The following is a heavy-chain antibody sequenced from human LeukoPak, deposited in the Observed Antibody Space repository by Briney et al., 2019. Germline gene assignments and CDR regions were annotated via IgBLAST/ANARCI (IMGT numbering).Heavy chain of an antibody. J-gene: IGHJ4*02. D-gene: IGHD3-9*01. CDR3: ARGSYDILTGYYPLNY. CDR1: GGSVSSGSYY. V-gene: IGHV4-61*01. CDR2: IYYSGST. Sequence: SETLSLTCTVSGGSVSSGSYYWSWIRQPPGKGLEWIGYIYYSGSTNYNPSLKSRVTISVDTSKNQFSLKLSSVTAADTAVHYCARGSYDILTGYYPLNYWGQGTLVTVSS.